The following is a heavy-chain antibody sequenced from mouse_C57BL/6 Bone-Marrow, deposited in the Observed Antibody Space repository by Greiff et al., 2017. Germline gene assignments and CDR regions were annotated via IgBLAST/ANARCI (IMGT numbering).Heavy chain of an antibody. CDR1: GYTFTSYW. CDR3: AVIYDGTRGYFDV. J-gene: IGHJ1*03. D-gene: IGHD2-3*01. CDR2: IDPNSGGT. Sequence: QVQLQQPGAELVKPGASVKLSCKASGYTFTSYWMHWVKQRPGRGLGWIGRIDPNSGGTKYNEKFKSKATLTVDKPSSTAYMQLSSLTSEDSAVYYCAVIYDGTRGYFDVWGTGTTVTVSS. V-gene: IGHV1-72*01.